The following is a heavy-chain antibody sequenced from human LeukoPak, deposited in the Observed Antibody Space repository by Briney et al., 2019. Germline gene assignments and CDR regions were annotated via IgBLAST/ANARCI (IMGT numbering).Heavy chain of an antibody. J-gene: IGHJ4*02. V-gene: IGHV3-9*01. CDR1: GFSFDDCA. CDR3: AKDTSSGGSGYYYYFDS. Sequence: GGSLRLSCAASGFSFDDCAMHWVRQAPGKGLEWVSGISWNNGRIVYADSVKGRFTISRDNAKNSLYLQMNSLKPEDTALYYCAKDTSSGGSGYYYYFDSWGQGTLVTVSS. D-gene: IGHD3-22*01. CDR2: ISWNNGRI.